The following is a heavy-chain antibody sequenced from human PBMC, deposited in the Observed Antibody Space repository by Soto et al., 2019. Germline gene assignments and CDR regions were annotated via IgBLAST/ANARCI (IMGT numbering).Heavy chain of an antibody. CDR2: IRGDGGYT. D-gene: IGHD3-10*01. V-gene: IGHV3-74*01. CDR1: GFTFSSYW. Sequence: EVQLVESGGGLVHPGGSLRLSCAASGFTFSSYWMHWVRQAPGKGLVHVSRIRGDGGYTDHAESVKGRFTISRDNAKNTLYLQMNSLRVEDTAVYYCARVVRHVSGSGDHWFDPWGQGTLVTVSS. J-gene: IGHJ5*02. CDR3: ARVVRHVSGSGDHWFDP.